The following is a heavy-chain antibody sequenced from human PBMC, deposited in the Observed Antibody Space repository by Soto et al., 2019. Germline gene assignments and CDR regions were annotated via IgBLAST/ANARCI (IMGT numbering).Heavy chain of an antibody. CDR1: GYTFTSYY. V-gene: IGHV1-46*01. J-gene: IGHJ4*02. Sequence: QVQLVQSGAEVTKPGASVKLSCKASGYTFTSYYIHWVRQAPGQGLEWVAMINPGGGRTKNAQMFQCRVTLTRDTSTGTVDIERRSLTSADTAVYYCARGPSCGGDCYLFDYWGQGPLVTVSS. CDR2: INPGGGRT. D-gene: IGHD2-21*02. CDR3: ARGPSCGGDCYLFDY.